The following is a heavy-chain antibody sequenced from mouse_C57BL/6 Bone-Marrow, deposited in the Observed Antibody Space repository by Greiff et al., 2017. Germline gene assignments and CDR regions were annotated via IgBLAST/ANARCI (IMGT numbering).Heavy chain of an antibody. V-gene: IGHV5-4*03. Sequence: DVKLVESGGGLVKPGGSLKLSCAASGFTFSSYAMSWVRQTPEKRLEWVATISDGGSYTYYPDNVKGRFTISRDNAKNNLYLQMSHLKSEDTAMYYCARSPGDYGSSYDAYWGQGTLGTVSA. CDR1: GFTFSSYA. J-gene: IGHJ3*01. CDR2: ISDGGSYT. D-gene: IGHD1-1*01. CDR3: ARSPGDYGSSYDAY.